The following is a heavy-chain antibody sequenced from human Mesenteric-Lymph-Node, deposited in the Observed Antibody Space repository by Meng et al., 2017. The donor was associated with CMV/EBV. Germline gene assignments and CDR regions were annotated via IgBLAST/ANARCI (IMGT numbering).Heavy chain of an antibody. CDR1: GLIFSNYA. J-gene: IGHJ4*02. CDR3: ARFSGGFDY. CDR2: ISVDGSNR. V-gene: IGHV3-30-3*01. Sequence: GESLKISCAASGLIFSNYAMHWIRQAPGKGLEWVAVISVDGSNRYYADSVKGRFTISRDKSSNTLYLQMNSLRPDDTAVYYCARFSGGFDYWSQGTLVTVSS. D-gene: IGHD3-16*01.